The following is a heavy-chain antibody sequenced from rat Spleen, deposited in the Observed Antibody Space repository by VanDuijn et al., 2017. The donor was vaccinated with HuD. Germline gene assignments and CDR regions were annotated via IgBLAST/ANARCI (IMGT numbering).Heavy chain of an antibody. CDR3: TTENYWFAY. Sequence: EVQLVESGGGLVQPGGSMKLSCAASGFTFSDYVMAWVLQAPTKGLEWVASITNAGGSTYYPDSVRGRFTISRDDTKSSLYLQMNSLRSEDTATYYCTTENYWFAYWGQGTLVTVSS. D-gene: IGHD1-10*01. V-gene: IGHV5-20*01. CDR2: ITNAGGST. CDR1: GFTFSDYV. J-gene: IGHJ3*01.